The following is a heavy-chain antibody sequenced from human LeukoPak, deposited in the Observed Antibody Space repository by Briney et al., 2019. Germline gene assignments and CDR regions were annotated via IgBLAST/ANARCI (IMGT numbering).Heavy chain of an antibody. J-gene: IGHJ4*02. Sequence: GGSLRLSCAASGFTFSSYGMHWVRQAPGKGLEWVAVIWYDGSNKYYADSVKGRFTISRDNSKNTLYLQMNSLRAEDTAVYYCAKDPGIVVVTFYFDYWGQGTLVTVSS. CDR2: IWYDGSNK. CDR1: GFTFSSYG. D-gene: IGHD2-21*02. CDR3: AKDPGIVVVTFYFDY. V-gene: IGHV3-33*06.